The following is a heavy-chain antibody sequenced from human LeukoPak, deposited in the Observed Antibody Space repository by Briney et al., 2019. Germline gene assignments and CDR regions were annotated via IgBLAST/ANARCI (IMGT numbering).Heavy chain of an antibody. Sequence: GGSLRLSCSASGFTFSSYAMHWVRQAPGRGLEYVSAITNNGDSTYYADSVQGRVTISRDNSKNTLYLQMSSLRAEDTAVYYCVKGVTAHQSDAFDIWGQGTMVTVSS. CDR3: VKGVTAHQSDAFDI. V-gene: IGHV3-64D*06. CDR2: ITNNGDST. J-gene: IGHJ3*02. D-gene: IGHD2-21*02. CDR1: GFTFSSYA.